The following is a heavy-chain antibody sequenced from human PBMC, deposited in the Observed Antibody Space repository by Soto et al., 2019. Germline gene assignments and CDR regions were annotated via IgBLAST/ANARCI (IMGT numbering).Heavy chain of an antibody. Sequence: VGSLRLSCAASGFTFRGDAMSWVRQAPGKGLEWVSSISGSGEMTHYAESVKGRFTISRDNSKNTLYLQMESLRAEDTALYYCARSEMTYNWNDWGQGTLVTVSS. CDR2: ISGSGEMT. J-gene: IGHJ4*02. V-gene: IGHV3-23*01. D-gene: IGHD1-1*01. CDR3: ARSEMTYNWND. CDR1: GFTFRGDA.